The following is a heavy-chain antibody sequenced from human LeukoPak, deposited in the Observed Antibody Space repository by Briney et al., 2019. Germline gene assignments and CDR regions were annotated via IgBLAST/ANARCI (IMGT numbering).Heavy chain of an antibody. Sequence: ASVKVSCTASGYTFTSYDINWVRQATGQGLEWMGWMNPNSGNTGYAQKFQGRVTMTRNTSISTAYMELSSLRSEDTAVYYCARTLYYYDSSGYSVRWFDHWGQGTLVTVSS. CDR3: ARTLYYYDSSGYSVRWFDH. D-gene: IGHD3-22*01. CDR1: GYTFTSYD. CDR2: MNPNSGNT. V-gene: IGHV1-8*01. J-gene: IGHJ5*02.